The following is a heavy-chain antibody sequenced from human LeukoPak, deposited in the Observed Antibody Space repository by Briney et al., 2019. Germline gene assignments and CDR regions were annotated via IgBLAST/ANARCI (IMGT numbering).Heavy chain of an antibody. J-gene: IGHJ3*02. CDR3: AREVDVVGDSDAFDI. Sequence: PSQTLSLTCTFSGGSISSTNYYWSWVRRPPGKVLEWVAYFDYSGNAHYSPSLKSRVIISLDTSKNQFSLMMTSLTAADTAIYYCAREVDVVGDSDAFDIWGQGTMVTVSS. CDR1: GGSISSTNYY. CDR2: FDYSGNA. V-gene: IGHV4-30-4*08. D-gene: IGHD2-2*01.